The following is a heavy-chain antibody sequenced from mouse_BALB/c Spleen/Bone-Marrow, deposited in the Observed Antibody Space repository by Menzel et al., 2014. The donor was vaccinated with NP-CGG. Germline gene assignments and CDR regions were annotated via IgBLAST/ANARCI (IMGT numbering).Heavy chain of an antibody. Sequence: VQLQESGAELVRPGASATLSCKASGYTFTDYEMHWVKQTPVHGLEWIGAIDPETGGTAYNQKFKGKATLTADKSSSTAYMELRSLTSEGSAVYYCTRRGDFITPVVVDFYYWGQGTPVTVSS. CDR3: TRRGDFITPVVVDFYY. J-gene: IGHJ2*01. CDR2: IDPETGGT. D-gene: IGHD1-1*01. CDR1: GYTFTDYE. V-gene: IGHV1-15*01.